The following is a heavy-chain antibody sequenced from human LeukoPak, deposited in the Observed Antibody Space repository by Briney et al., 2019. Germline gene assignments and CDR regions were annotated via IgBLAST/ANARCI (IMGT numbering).Heavy chain of an antibody. CDR1: GYTFTGYY. J-gene: IGHJ4*02. D-gene: IGHD6-19*01. CDR3: ARVGVAGTVDY. CDR2: INPNSGGT. V-gene: IGHV1-2*06. Sequence: GASVKVSCKASGYTFTGYYMHWVRQAPGQGLEWMGRINPNSGGTNYAQKFQGRVTMTRDTSISTVYMELSSLRSEDTAVYYCARVGVAGTVDYWGQGTLVTVSS.